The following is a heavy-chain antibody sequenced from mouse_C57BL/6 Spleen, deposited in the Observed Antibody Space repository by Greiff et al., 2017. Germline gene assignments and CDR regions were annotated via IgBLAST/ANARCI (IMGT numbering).Heavy chain of an antibody. CDR2: INPNNGGT. Sequence: EVKLVESGPELVKPGASVKIPCKASGYTFTDYNMDWVKQSHGKSLEWIGDINPNNGGTIYNQKFKGKATLTVDKSSSTAYMELRSLTSEDTAVYYCARSEVYYDYPWFAYWGQGTLVTVSA. D-gene: IGHD2-4*01. CDR3: ARSEVYYDYPWFAY. V-gene: IGHV1-18*01. J-gene: IGHJ3*01. CDR1: GYTFTDYN.